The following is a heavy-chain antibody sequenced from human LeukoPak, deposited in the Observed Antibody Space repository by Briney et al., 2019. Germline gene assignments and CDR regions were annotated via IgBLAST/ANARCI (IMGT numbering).Heavy chain of an antibody. D-gene: IGHD5-24*01. CDR2: IIPIFGTA. V-gene: IGHV1-69*06. Sequence: ASVKVSCKASGGTFSSCAISWVRQAPGQGLEWMGGIIPIFGTANYAQKFQGRVTITADKSTSTAYMELSSLRSEDTAVYYCARDRIQMATINPYWYFDLWGRGTLVTVSS. J-gene: IGHJ2*01. CDR1: GGTFSSCA. CDR3: ARDRIQMATINPYWYFDL.